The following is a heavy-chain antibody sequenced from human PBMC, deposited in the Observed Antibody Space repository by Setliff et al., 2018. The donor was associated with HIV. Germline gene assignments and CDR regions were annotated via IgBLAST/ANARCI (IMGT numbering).Heavy chain of an antibody. CDR1: GYSISSGYY. D-gene: IGHD5-12*01. CDR3: ARHLKGWLQGDF. CDR2: IYHRGST. Sequence: SETLSLTCAVSGYSISSGYYWGWIRQPPGKGLEWIGSIYHRGSTYYKPSLKSRVTISFDTSKNQFSLKLNSVTAADTAVYFCARHLKGWLQGDFWGQGTLVPVSS. J-gene: IGHJ4*02. V-gene: IGHV4-38-2*01.